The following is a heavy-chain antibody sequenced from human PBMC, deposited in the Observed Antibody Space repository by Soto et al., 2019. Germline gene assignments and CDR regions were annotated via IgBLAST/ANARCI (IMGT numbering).Heavy chain of an antibody. CDR3: ARGRRNWFDP. CDR2: IYYSGSA. V-gene: IGHV4-59*01. Sequence: LSLTCTVSGDSITDYYWSWIRQSPGKGLEWIGYIYYSGSASYNPSLKSRVTISVDTSKNQFSLKMTSVTTADTAVYYCARGRRNWFDPWGQGTLVTVSS. CDR1: GDSITDYY. J-gene: IGHJ5*02.